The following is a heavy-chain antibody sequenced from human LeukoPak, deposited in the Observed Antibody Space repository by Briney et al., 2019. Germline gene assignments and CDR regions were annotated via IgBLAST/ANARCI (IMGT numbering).Heavy chain of an antibody. D-gene: IGHD1-26*01. CDR2: IYHSGSN. Sequence: PSETLSLTCTVSGYPISSGYYWGWIRQPPGKGLEWIGSIYHSGSNFYNPSLKSRVTISLDTSKNQFSLKLSSVTAADTAVYYCARLGSVGADPYFDYWGQGTLVTVSS. J-gene: IGHJ4*02. V-gene: IGHV4-38-2*02. CDR1: GYPISSGYY. CDR3: ARLGSVGADPYFDY.